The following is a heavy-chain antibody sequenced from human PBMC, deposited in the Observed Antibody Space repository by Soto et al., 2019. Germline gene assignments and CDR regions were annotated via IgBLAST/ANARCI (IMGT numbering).Heavy chain of an antibody. CDR1: GGSISSYY. CDR3: ARGAYCGGDCFYWFDP. CDR2: IHYSGTT. Sequence: SETLSLTCTVSGGSISSYYCFWSRQPPGEGLEWIGYIHYSGTTKYTASLESRATISLAASKNQFSLTLNSVTTADTALYYCARGAYCGGDCFYWFDPWGQGTLVTVSS. D-gene: IGHD2-21*02. V-gene: IGHV4-59*13. J-gene: IGHJ5*02.